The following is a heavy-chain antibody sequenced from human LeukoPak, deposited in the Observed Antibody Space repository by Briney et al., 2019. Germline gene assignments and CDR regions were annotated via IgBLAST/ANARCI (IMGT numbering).Heavy chain of an antibody. V-gene: IGHV3-21*01. CDR1: GFTFSSYS. CDR2: ISSSSYI. Sequence: GGSLRLSCAASGFTFSSYSMNWVRQAPGKGLEWVSSISSSSYIYYADSVKGRFTISRDNAKNSLFLQMNSLGAEDTAVYYCARERGYCSGGRCYYYFDYWGQGTLVTVSS. CDR3: ARERGYCSGGRCYYYFDY. J-gene: IGHJ4*02. D-gene: IGHD2-15*01.